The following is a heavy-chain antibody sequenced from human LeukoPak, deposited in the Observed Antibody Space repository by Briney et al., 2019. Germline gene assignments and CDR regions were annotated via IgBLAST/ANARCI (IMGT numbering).Heavy chain of an antibody. J-gene: IGHJ3*02. CDR3: AKDDKYYDSSGYSYDAFDI. CDR1: GFTFSSYW. D-gene: IGHD3-22*01. CDR2: IRYDGSNK. Sequence: GGSLRLSCAASGFTFSSYWMSWVRQAPGKGLEWVAFIRYDGSNKYYADSVKGRFTISRDNSKNTLYLQMNSLRAEDTAVYYCAKDDKYYDSSGYSYDAFDIWGQGTMVTVSS. V-gene: IGHV3-30*02.